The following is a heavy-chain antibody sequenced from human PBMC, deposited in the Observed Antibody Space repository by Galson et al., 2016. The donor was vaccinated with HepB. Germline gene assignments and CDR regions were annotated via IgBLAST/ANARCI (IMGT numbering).Heavy chain of an antibody. V-gene: IGHV3-30*09. Sequence: SLRLSCAASGFTFNSYAMHWVRQAPGKGLEWVALIPYDGSNRYYGDPVRGRFAISQDTSKNTVYLQMNSLRPEDTAVYYCARDQGWEGGWFDPWGQGTLVTVSS. CDR3: ARDQGWEGGWFDP. J-gene: IGHJ5*02. CDR2: IPYDGSNR. D-gene: IGHD1-26*01. CDR1: GFTFNSYA.